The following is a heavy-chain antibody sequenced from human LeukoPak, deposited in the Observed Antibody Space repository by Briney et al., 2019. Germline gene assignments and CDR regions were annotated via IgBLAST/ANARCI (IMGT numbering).Heavy chain of an antibody. Sequence: SETLSLACTVSGGSISSGDYYWSWIRQPPGKGLEWIGYIYYSGSTYYNPSLKSRVTISVDTSKNQFSLKLSSVTAADTAVYYCARDLLNEGNHLDYWGQGTLVTVSS. CDR3: ARDLLNEGNHLDY. J-gene: IGHJ4*02. CDR2: IYYSGST. V-gene: IGHV4-30-4*01. D-gene: IGHD4-23*01. CDR1: GGSISSGDYY.